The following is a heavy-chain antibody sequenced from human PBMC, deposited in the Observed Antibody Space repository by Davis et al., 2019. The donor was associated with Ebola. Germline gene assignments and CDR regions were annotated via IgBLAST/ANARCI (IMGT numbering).Heavy chain of an antibody. CDR3: AREIGYRSSTSCSNWFDP. Sequence: ASVKVSCNASGGTFSSYAISWVRQAPGQGLEWMGIINPSGGSTSYAQKFQGRVIMTRDTSTSTVYMELSRLRSDDTAVYYCAREIGYRSSTSCSNWFDPWGQGTLVTVSS. J-gene: IGHJ5*02. V-gene: IGHV1-46*01. CDR1: GGTFSSYA. D-gene: IGHD2-2*01. CDR2: INPSGGST.